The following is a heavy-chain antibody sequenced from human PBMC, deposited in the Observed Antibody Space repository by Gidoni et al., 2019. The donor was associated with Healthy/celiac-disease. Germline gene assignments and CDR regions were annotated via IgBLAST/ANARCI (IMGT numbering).Heavy chain of an antibody. CDR2: IYYSGST. CDR3: ARRGRRDRRYFDY. CDR1: GGSISSSSYY. V-gene: IGHV4-39*01. J-gene: IGHJ4*02. D-gene: IGHD3-16*01. Sequence: QLQLQESGPGLVKPSETLSLPCTVSGGSISSSSYYWGWIRQPPGKGLEWIGSIYYSGSTYYNPSLKSRVTISVDTSKNQFSLKLSSVTAADTAVYYCARRGRRDRRYFDYWGQGTLVTVSS.